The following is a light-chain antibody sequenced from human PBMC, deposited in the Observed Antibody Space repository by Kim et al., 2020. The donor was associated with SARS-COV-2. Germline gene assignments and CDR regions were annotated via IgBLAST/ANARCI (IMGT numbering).Light chain of an antibody. CDR1: QNIYNY. CDR2: VGC. Sequence: SVPEGKGASFSCRASQNIYNYLAWYQQKPGQAPRLLIYVGCNRATGIPARFRGSGSGTDFTLTISSLEPEDFAVYYCQQRSHWPTFGGGTKVDIK. V-gene: IGKV3-11*01. J-gene: IGKJ4*01. CDR3: QQRSHWPT.